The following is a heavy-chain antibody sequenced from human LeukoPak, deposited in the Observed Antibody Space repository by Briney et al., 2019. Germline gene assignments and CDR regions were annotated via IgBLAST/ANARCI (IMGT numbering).Heavy chain of an antibody. Sequence: GGSLRLSCAASGFTFSSYWMHWVRQAPGKGLVWVSRINSDGSSTSYADSVKGRFTISRDNSKNTLYLQMNSLRAEDTAVYYCAKNYYGSGNRAYFDYWGQGTLVTVSS. V-gene: IGHV3-74*01. CDR1: GFTFSSYW. J-gene: IGHJ4*02. CDR2: INSDGSST. CDR3: AKNYYGSGNRAYFDY. D-gene: IGHD3-10*01.